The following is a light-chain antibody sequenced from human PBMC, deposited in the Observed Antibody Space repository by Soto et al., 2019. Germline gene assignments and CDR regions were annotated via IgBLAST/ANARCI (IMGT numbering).Light chain of an antibody. CDR3: AAWDASLSGVV. J-gene: IGLJ2*01. CDR2: SNN. Sequence: QSVLTQPPSASGTPGQRVTIYCSGSSSNIGSNYVYWYQQLPGTAPKLLIYSNNQRPSGVPDRFSGSKSGTSASLAISGLRSEDEADYYCAAWDASLSGVVFGGGTKVTVL. CDR1: SSNIGSNY. V-gene: IGLV1-47*02.